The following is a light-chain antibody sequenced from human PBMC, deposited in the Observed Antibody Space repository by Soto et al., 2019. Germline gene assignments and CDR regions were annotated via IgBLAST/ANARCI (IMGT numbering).Light chain of an antibody. V-gene: IGLV3-21*02. CDR1: NSGSES. Sequence: SYELTQPPSVSVAPGQTARITCGGNNSGSESVHWYQQKPGQAPVLVLYEDSGRPSGIPERFSGSSSGNTATLTISRVEAGDEADYYCQVWDSSRDHFVFGTGTKVTVL. CDR3: QVWDSSRDHFV. CDR2: EDS. J-gene: IGLJ1*01.